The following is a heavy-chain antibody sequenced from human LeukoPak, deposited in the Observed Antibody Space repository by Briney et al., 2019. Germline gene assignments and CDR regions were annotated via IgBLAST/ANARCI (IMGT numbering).Heavy chain of an antibody. V-gene: IGHV3-9*01. J-gene: IGHJ6*02. Sequence: GRSLRLSCAASGFTFDAYAMHWARQAPGKGLEWVSGISWNSGSTGCADSVKGRFTISRDNAKNSLYLQMNSLRAEDTGLYYCAKDSYYDSSAYYGMDVWGQGTTVTVSS. CDR3: AKDSYYDSSAYYGMDV. CDR2: ISWNSGST. D-gene: IGHD3-22*01. CDR1: GFTFDAYA.